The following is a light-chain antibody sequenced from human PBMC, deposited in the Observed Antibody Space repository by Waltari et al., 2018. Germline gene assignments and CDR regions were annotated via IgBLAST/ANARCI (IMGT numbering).Light chain of an antibody. CDR1: SSNIGGND. V-gene: IGLV1-44*01. CDR3: AAWEDSLNGWV. J-gene: IGLJ3*02. CDR2: TNN. Sequence: QSVLTPSPSASGTPGQRVTIPCSGSSSNIGGNDVYWYQQPPGTAPKLLLYTNNQRPSGVPDRFSGSKSGTSASLAISGLQSEDEADYYCAAWEDSLNGWVFGGGTKLTVL.